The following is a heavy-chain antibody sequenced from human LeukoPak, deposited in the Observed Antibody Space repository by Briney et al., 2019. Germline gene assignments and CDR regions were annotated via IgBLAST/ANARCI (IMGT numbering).Heavy chain of an antibody. CDR3: ARHSIDGDWFDT. CDR1: GYNFPNYW. V-gene: IGHV5-51*01. D-gene: IGHD3-9*01. CDR2: IYPGDSDT. J-gene: IGHJ5*02. Sequence: GESLKISCKTSGYNFPNYWIGWVRQMPGKGLEWVAIIYPGDSDTRYSPSFQGQVTISADKSISTAYLQWSSLKASDTAMYYCARHSIDGDWFDTWGQGTLVTVSS.